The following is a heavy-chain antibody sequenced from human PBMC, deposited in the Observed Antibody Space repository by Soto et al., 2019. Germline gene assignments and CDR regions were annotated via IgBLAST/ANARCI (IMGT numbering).Heavy chain of an antibody. J-gene: IGHJ4*02. CDR1: GGSFSGYY. V-gene: IGHV4-34*01. CDR2: INHSGST. CDR3: ARCLRYSGYDFVSRTFDY. Sequence: SETLSLTCAVYGGSFSGYYWSWIRQPPGKGLEWIGEINHSGSTNYNPSLKSRVTISVDTSKNQFSLKLSSVTAADTAVYYCARCLRYSGYDFVSRTFDYWGQGTLVTVSS. D-gene: IGHD5-12*01.